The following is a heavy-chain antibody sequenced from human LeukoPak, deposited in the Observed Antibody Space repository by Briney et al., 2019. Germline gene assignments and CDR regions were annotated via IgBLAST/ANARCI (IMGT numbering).Heavy chain of an antibody. D-gene: IGHD3-3*01. CDR2: IIPILGTA. J-gene: IGHJ6*03. CDR1: GGTFSSYA. Sequence: ASVKVSCKASGGTFSSYAISWVRQAPGQGLEWMGGIIPILGTANYAQKFQGRVTITTDESTSTAYMELSSLRSEDTAVYYCARVPLRSGNYYYYMDVWGKGTTVTVSS. V-gene: IGHV1-69*05. CDR3: ARVPLRSGNYYYYMDV.